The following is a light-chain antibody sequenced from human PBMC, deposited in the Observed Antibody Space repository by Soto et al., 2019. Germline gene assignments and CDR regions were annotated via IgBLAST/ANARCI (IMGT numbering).Light chain of an antibody. CDR2: KAS. J-gene: IGKJ1*01. CDR1: QSINNW. Sequence: DLQMTQSPSTLSASVGDRVTITCRASQSINNWLAWYQQKPGKAPKLFIFKASTLESGVPSRFSGSGSGTEFTLSISSLQPDDFATYCCQQYESFPRTFGQGTKVEIK. V-gene: IGKV1-5*03. CDR3: QQYESFPRT.